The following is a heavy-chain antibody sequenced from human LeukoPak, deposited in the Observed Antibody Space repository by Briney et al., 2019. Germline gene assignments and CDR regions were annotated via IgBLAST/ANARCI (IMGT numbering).Heavy chain of an antibody. Sequence: PGGSLRLSCTASGFTFGDYAMSWFRQAPGKGLGWVGFIRSKAYGGTTEYAASVKGRFAISRDDSKSIAYLQINSLKTEDTAVYYCTREVTTISKGRLDYWGQGTLVTVSS. D-gene: IGHD4-17*01. CDR3: TREVTTISKGRLDY. CDR2: IRSKAYGGTT. J-gene: IGHJ4*02. V-gene: IGHV3-49*03. CDR1: GFTFGDYA.